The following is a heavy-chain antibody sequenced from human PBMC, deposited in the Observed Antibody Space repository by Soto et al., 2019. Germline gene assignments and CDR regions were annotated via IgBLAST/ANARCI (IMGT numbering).Heavy chain of an antibody. CDR3: ARGGDPCDIVVVPAALYFDY. CDR1: GGTFSSYA. CDR2: IIPIFGTA. D-gene: IGHD2-2*01. J-gene: IGHJ4*02. Sequence: QVQLVQSGAEVQKPGSSVKVSCKASGGTFSSYAISWVRQAPGQGLEWMGGIIPIFGTANYAQKFQGRVTITADESTSTAYMELSSLRSEDTAVYYCARGGDPCDIVVVPAALYFDYWGQGTLVTVSS. V-gene: IGHV1-69*01.